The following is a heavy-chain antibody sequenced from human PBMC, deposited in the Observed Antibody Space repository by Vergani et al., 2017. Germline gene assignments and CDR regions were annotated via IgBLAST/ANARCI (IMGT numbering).Heavy chain of an antibody. CDR3: AKGFDP. Sequence: EVQLVESGGGLVQPGRSLRLSCAASGFTFDDYAMHWVRQAPGKGLEWVSGISWNSGSIGYADSVKGRFTISRDNAKNSLYLQMNSLRAEDTALYYCAKGFDPWGQGTLVTGSS. CDR1: GFTFDDYA. V-gene: IGHV3-9*01. CDR2: ISWNSGSI. J-gene: IGHJ5*02.